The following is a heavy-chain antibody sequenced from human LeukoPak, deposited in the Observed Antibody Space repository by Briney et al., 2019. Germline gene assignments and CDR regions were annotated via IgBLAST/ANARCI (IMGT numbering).Heavy chain of an antibody. CDR3: AGGPLWTIAARPLDN. V-gene: IGHV4-34*01. Sequence: PSETLSLTCTVSGGSISSYYWNWIRQPPGKGLEWIGEVNPSGSTNYNPSLMGRVTISLEMSKNQFSLKLRSVTAADTAVYYCAGGPLWTIAARPLDNWGQGTLVTVSS. D-gene: IGHD6-6*01. CDR2: VNPSGST. CDR1: GGSISSYY. J-gene: IGHJ4*02.